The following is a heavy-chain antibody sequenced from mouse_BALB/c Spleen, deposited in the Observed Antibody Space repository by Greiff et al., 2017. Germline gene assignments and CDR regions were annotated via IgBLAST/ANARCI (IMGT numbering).Heavy chain of an antibody. J-gene: IGHJ3*01. D-gene: IGHD4-1*01. Sequence: EVQRVESGGGLVKPGGSLKLSCAASGFTFSDYYMYWVRQTPEKRLEWVATISDGGSYTYYPDSVKGRFTISRDNAKNNLYLQMSSLKSEDTAMYYCARDGNWDGFAYWGQGTLVTVSA. CDR2: ISDGGSYT. CDR1: GFTFSDYY. V-gene: IGHV5-4*02. CDR3: ARDGNWDGFAY.